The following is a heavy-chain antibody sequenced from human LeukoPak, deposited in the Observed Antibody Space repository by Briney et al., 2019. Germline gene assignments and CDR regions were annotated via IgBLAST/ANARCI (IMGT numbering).Heavy chain of an antibody. D-gene: IGHD6-13*01. CDR3: ARRDRRSWFPDY. J-gene: IGHJ4*02. V-gene: IGHV4-39*07. Sequence: SETLSLTCTVSGGSISSGSYFWGWIRQPPGKGLEWIGSIYSSGITYYNPSLKSRVTISVDTSKNQISLKLISATAADTAVYYCARRDRRSWFPDYWGQGTLVTVSS. CDR2: IYSSGIT. CDR1: GGSISSGSYF.